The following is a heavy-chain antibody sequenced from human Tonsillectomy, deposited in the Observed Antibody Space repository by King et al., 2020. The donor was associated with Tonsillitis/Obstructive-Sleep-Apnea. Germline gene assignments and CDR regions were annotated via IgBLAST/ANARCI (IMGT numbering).Heavy chain of an antibody. CDR3: ARGVTVDYDFWSGYNDY. CDR2: IYHSGST. J-gene: IGHJ4*02. D-gene: IGHD3-3*01. V-gene: IGHV4-4*02. CDR1: GGSISSSNW. Sequence: VPLQESGPGLVKPSGTLSLTCAVSGGSISSSNWWSWVRQPPGKGLEWIGEIYHSGSTNYNPSLKSRVTISVDKSKNQFSLKLSSVTAADTAVYYCARGVTVDYDFWSGYNDYWGQGTLVTVSS.